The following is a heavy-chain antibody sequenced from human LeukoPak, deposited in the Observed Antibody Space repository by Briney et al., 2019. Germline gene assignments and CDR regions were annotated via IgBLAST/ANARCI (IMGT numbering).Heavy chain of an antibody. CDR2: ISGTGGST. CDR3: AKVVAGNIDYYFDY. J-gene: IGHJ4*02. D-gene: IGHD2/OR15-2a*01. CDR1: GFTFSNYA. V-gene: IGHV3-23*01. Sequence: PGRSLRLSCAASGFTFSNYAMSWVRQAPGKGLEWVAGISGTGGSTHYADSVKGRFTISRDNSKNTVYLQMRNLRVGHTAVYYCAKVVAGNIDYYFDYWGQGILVAVSS.